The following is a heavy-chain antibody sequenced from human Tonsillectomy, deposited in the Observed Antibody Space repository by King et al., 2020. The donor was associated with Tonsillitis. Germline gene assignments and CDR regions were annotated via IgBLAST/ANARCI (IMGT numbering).Heavy chain of an antibody. CDR2: IYYSGST. CDR3: ARLMRFHAFDI. D-gene: IGHD3-3*01. V-gene: IGHV4-39*01. CDR1: GGSIGRSSYY. Sequence: LQLQESGPGLVKPSETLSLICTVSGGSIGRSSYYWGWIRQPPGKGLEWIGRIYYSGSTYYNPSLKSRVTISVDTSKNQFSLKLNSVTAADTAVYYCARLMRFHAFDIWGQGTMVTVSS. J-gene: IGHJ3*02.